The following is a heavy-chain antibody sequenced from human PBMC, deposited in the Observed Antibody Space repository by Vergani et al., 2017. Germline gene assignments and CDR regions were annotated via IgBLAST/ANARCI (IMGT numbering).Heavy chain of an antibody. Sequence: QVQLVESGGGVVQPGRSLRLSCAASGFTFSNYAMHWVRQAPGKGLEWVAVISYDGSKKYYADSVKGRFTISRDNPKNTLNLQMNSLRAEDTAVYYCASGPSFVWSRIDYWSQGTLVTVSS. CDR3: ASGPSFVWSRIDY. V-gene: IGHV3-30-3*01. D-gene: IGHD3-3*01. CDR1: GFTFSNYA. J-gene: IGHJ4*02. CDR2: ISYDGSKK.